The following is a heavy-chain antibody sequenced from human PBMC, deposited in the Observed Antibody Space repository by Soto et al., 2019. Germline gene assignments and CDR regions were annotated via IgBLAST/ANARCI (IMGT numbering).Heavy chain of an antibody. V-gene: IGHV4-34*01. CDR2: INHSGST. CDR1: GGSFSGYY. Sequence: SETLSLTCAVYGGSFSGYYWSWIRQPPGKGLEWIGEINHSGSTNYNPSLKSRVTISVDTSKNQFSLKLSSVTAADTAVHYCARGGPRGDYDFWSGYYTQGGAGMDVWGQGTTVTVSS. D-gene: IGHD3-3*01. CDR3: ARGGPRGDYDFWSGYYTQGGAGMDV. J-gene: IGHJ6*02.